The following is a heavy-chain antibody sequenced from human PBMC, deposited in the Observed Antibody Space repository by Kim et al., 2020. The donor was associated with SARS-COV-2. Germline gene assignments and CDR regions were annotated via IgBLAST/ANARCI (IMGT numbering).Heavy chain of an antibody. J-gene: IGHJ3*02. CDR3: ARALGATTLDDAFDI. V-gene: IGHV3-11*05. D-gene: IGHD1-26*01. Sequence: ASVKGRFTISRDNAKNSLYLQMNSLRAEDTAVYYCARALGATTLDDAFDIWGQGTMVTVSS.